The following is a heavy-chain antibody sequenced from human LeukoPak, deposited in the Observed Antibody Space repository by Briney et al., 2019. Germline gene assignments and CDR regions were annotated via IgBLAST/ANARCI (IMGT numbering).Heavy chain of an antibody. Sequence: PSETLSLTCTVSGGSISSYYWSWIRQPAGEGLEWIGRIYTSGSTNYNPSLKSRVTISVDTSKDHFSLRLSSVTAADTSVYYCARRDSGYSRYWGQGTLVTVSS. CDR2: IYTSGST. J-gene: IGHJ4*02. CDR1: GGSISSYY. CDR3: ARRDSGYSRY. D-gene: IGHD3-22*01. V-gene: IGHV4-4*07.